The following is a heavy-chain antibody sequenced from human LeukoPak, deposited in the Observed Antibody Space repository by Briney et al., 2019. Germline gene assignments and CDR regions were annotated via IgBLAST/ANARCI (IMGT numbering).Heavy chain of an antibody. Sequence: GGSLRLSCAASGFTFSSYAMSWVRQAPGKGLEWVSAISGSGGSTYYADSVKGRFTISRDNAKNSLYLQMNSLRAEDTAVYYCARDEVEWLFDYWGQGTLVTVSS. J-gene: IGHJ4*02. CDR2: ISGSGGST. CDR1: GFTFSSYA. V-gene: IGHV3-23*01. CDR3: ARDEVEWLFDY. D-gene: IGHD3-3*01.